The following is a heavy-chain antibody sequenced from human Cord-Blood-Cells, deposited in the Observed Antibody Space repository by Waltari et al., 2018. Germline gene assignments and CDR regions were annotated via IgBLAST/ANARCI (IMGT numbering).Heavy chain of an antibody. CDR1: GGSISSSSYY. Sequence: QLQLQESGPGLVKPSETLSLTCTVSGGSISSSSYYWGWIRQPPGKGLEWIGSIYYSGTTYSSPSLKSRVTISVDTSKNQFSLKLSSVTAADTAVYYCASTYYYGSGSYYNHAFDIWGQGTMVTVSS. D-gene: IGHD3-10*01. V-gene: IGHV4-39*01. J-gene: IGHJ3*02. CDR2: IYYSGTT. CDR3: ASTYYYGSGSYYNHAFDI.